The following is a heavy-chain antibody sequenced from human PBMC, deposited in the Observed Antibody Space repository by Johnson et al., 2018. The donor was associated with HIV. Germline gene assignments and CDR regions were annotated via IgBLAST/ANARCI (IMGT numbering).Heavy chain of an antibody. CDR1: GFTFSNYG. Sequence: VQLVESGGGVIQPGGSLRLSCAASGFTFSNYGMHWVRQAPGKGLEWVAFIRYDGDITYYVDSVKGRFTISRDNSKNTLYLQMNSLRTEDTAMFYCAKGHSSGYPKDAFDIWCQGTIVPVSS. V-gene: IGHV3-30*02. CDR3: AKGHSSGYPKDAFDI. D-gene: IGHD3-22*01. J-gene: IGHJ3*02. CDR2: IRYDGDIT.